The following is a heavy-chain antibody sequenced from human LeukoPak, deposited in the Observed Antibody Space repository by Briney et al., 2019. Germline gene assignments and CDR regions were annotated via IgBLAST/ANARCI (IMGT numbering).Heavy chain of an antibody. Sequence: SSVKVSCKASGGIFRSKAINWVRQAPGQGLEWMGGIIPLLNTSIYAQKFQGRVTIITDESATTADMELNSLRSEDTAVDFCARGFSSSWSYFENWGQGTLVTVSS. V-gene: IGHV1-69*05. J-gene: IGHJ4*02. D-gene: IGHD6-13*01. CDR2: IIPLLNTS. CDR3: ARGFSSSWSYFEN. CDR1: GGIFRSKA.